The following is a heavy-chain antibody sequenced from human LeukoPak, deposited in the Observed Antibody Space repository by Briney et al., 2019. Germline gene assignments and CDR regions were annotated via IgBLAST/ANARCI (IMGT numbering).Heavy chain of an antibody. CDR1: GGSISRYY. CDR2: IYYSGST. CDR3: GRAGQGDFWSGLRYFDY. J-gene: IGHJ4*02. V-gene: IGHV4-59*01. Sequence: SETLSLTCTVSGGSISRYYWSWIRQPPGKGLEWIGDIYYSGSTNYNRSLKSRVTISVDTSTNHFSLELRSVTAADTAVYYCGRAGQGDFWSGLRYFDYWGQGTLVTVSS. D-gene: IGHD3-3*01.